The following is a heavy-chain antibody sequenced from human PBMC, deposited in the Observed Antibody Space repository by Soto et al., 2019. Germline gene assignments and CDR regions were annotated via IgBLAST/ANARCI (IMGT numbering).Heavy chain of an antibody. V-gene: IGHV1-69*01. CDR2: IIPIFGTA. J-gene: IGHJ5*02. D-gene: IGHD1-26*01. CDR1: GGTFSSYA. CDR3: ARDSGSYPAHDWFDP. Sequence: QVQLVQSGAEVKKPGSSVKVSCKASGGTFSSYAISWVRQAPGQGLEWMGGIIPIFGTANYAQKLQGRVTITADESTSTGYMELSSLRSEDTAVYYCARDSGSYPAHDWFDPWGQGTLVTVSS.